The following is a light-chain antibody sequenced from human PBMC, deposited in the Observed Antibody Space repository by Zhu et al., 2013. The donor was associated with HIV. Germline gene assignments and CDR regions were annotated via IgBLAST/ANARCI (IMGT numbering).Light chain of an antibody. CDR3: SSYAGSNNVV. Sequence: QSVLTQPPSVSGAPGQRVTISCTGSSSNIGAGYDVHWYQQLPGTAPKLLISGDSNRPSGVPDRFSGSKSGTSASLAISGLRSEDEADYYCSSYAGSNNVVFGGGTKLTVL. J-gene: IGLJ2*01. CDR2: GDS. V-gene: IGLV1-40*01. CDR1: SSNIGAGYD.